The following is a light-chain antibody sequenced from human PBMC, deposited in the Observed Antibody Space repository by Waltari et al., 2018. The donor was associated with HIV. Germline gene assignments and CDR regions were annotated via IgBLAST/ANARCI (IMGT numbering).Light chain of an antibody. Sequence: QTVVTQEPSLTVSPGGTVTLTCASSTGAVTSGNYPNWFQQTPGHPPRALIYSTNKKHYWTPARSSGSLLGGKAALTLSGVQPEDDAKYYCLLYYGGKGYVFGPGTKVTVL. CDR2: STN. CDR3: LLYYGGKGYV. J-gene: IGLJ1*01. CDR1: TGAVTSGNY. V-gene: IGLV7-43*01.